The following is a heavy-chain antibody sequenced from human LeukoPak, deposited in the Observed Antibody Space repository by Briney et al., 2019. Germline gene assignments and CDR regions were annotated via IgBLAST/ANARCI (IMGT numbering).Heavy chain of an antibody. J-gene: IGHJ4*02. D-gene: IGHD3-9*01. CDR3: ARDLGYDILTGTTNDY. V-gene: IGHV3-21*01. CDR2: ISSSSSYI. Sequence: GGSLRLSCAASGFTFSSYSMNWVRQAPGKGLEWVSSISSSSSYIYYADSVKGRFTISRDNAKNSLYLQINSLRAEDTAVYYCARDLGYDILTGTTNDYWGQGTLVTVSS. CDR1: GFTFSSYS.